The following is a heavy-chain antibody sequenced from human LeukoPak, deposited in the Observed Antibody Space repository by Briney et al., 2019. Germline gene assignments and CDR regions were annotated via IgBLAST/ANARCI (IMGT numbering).Heavy chain of an antibody. CDR3: ARDLAVAGTRTFDY. Sequence: PGGSLRLSCAASGFTFSIYAMSWVRQAPGKGLEWVSVIYSGGSTYYADSVKGRFTISRDNSKNTLHLQMNSLRPEDTAVYYCARDLAVAGTRTFDYWGQGTLVTVSS. D-gene: IGHD6-19*01. CDR2: IYSGGST. CDR1: GFTFSIYA. J-gene: IGHJ4*02. V-gene: IGHV3-66*01.